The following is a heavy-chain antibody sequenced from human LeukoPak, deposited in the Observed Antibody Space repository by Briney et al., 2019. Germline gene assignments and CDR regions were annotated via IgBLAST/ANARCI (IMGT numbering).Heavy chain of an antibody. J-gene: IGHJ4*02. Sequence: GASVKVSCKASGYAFPHYGVQWVRQAPGQTLEWMGWINAGNGDDSKYSQKFQARLTMTTDTSATTVYMELNSLRSEDTAVYYCARSGSNWSCDSWGQGTLVTVSS. CDR1: GYAFPHYG. V-gene: IGHV1-3*01. CDR2: INAGNGDDS. CDR3: ARSGSNWSCDS. D-gene: IGHD6-13*01.